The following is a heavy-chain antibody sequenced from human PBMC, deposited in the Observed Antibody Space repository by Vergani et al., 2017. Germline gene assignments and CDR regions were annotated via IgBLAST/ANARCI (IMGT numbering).Heavy chain of an antibody. D-gene: IGHD3-10*01. CDR1: DSSIMTNPY. Sequence: QVQLQESGPGLVKPSETLTLTCDVSDSSIMTNPYWGWFRQSPGKGLEWIGCIHHSGDTHYNSSLKSRVSISIVSSSKFSLSLTSVTAADTALYYCARHRGSGGFFPSSYFYGLDVWGGGTTVTDSS. J-gene: IGHJ6*04. V-gene: IGHV4-38-2*01. CDR2: IHHSGDT. CDR3: ARHRGSGGFFPSSYFYGLDV.